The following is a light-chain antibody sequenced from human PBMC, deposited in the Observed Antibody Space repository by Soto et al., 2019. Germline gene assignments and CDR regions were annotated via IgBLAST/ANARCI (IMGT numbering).Light chain of an antibody. J-gene: IGLJ3*02. CDR2: DVS. Sequence: QSALTQPASVSGSPGQSITISCTGTSSDVGGYNYVCWFQQHPGKAPKLMIYDVSNRPSGVSNRFSGSKSGNTASLTISGLQAEDEADYYCNSYTSGSTWVFGGGTNLTVL. V-gene: IGLV2-14*01. CDR3: NSYTSGSTWV. CDR1: SSDVGGYNY.